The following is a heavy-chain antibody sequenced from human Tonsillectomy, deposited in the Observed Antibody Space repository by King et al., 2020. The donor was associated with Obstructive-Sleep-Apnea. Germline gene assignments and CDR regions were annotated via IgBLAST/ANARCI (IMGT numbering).Heavy chain of an antibody. CDR3: TKLGLTNSDVWFER. V-gene: IGHV3-48*01. CDR1: GFTFSSYG. J-gene: IGHJ5*02. Sequence: VQLVESGGGLVQPGGSLRLSCVASGFTFSSYGMNWVRQAPGKGLEGLSFISGSSRRIQYSDSVKGRFTSSRDNAKNYLFLQMNSLRAEDTAFYFCTKLGLTNSDVWFERWGEGPLVTVSS. D-gene: IGHD2-8*01. CDR2: ISGSSRRI.